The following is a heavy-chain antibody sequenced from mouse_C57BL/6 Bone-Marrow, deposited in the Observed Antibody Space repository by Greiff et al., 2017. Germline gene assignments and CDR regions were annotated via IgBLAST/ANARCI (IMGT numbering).Heavy chain of an antibody. CDR3: TRGSLVTVVAPLDY. CDR2: IRNKANNHAT. V-gene: IGHV6-6*01. Sequence: DVKLQESGGGLVQPGGSMKLSCAASGFTFSDAWMDWVRQSPEKGLEWVAEIRNKANNHATYYAESVKGRFTISRDDSKSSVYLQMNSLRAEDTGIYYCTRGSLVTVVAPLDYWGQGTTLTVSS. CDR1: GFTFSDAW. J-gene: IGHJ2*01. D-gene: IGHD1-1*01.